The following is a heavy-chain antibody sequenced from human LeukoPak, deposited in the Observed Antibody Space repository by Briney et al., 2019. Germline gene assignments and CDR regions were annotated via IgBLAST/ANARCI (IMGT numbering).Heavy chain of an antibody. CDR2: INPSGGST. CDR3: ARDYPSRSMTTVTTYDAFDI. V-gene: IGHV1-46*01. J-gene: IGHJ3*02. CDR1: GYTFTSYY. Sequence: ASAKVSCKASGYTFTSYYMHWVRQAPGQGLEWMGIINPSGGSTNYAQKFQGRVTMTRDTSTSTVYMELSSLRSEDTAVYYCARDYPSRSMTTVTTYDAFDIWGQGTMVTVSS. D-gene: IGHD4-17*01.